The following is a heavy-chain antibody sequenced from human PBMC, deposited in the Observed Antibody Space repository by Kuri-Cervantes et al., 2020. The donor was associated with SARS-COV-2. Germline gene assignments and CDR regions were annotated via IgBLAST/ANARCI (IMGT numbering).Heavy chain of an antibody. D-gene: IGHD4-23*01. Sequence: GESLKISCAVSGFTFSDYSMHWVRQGPGRGLVWVLRIKSDGSSTSYADSVEGRFTISRDNAKNTLYLQMNSLRAEDTAVYYCARAVSGGNSHYDFWGQGALVTVSS. CDR2: IKSDGSST. CDR1: GFTFSDYS. CDR3: ARAVSGGNSHYDF. V-gene: IGHV3-74*01. J-gene: IGHJ4*02.